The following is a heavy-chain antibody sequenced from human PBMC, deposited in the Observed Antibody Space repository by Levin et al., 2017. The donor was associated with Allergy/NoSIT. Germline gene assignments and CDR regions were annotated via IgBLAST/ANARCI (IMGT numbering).Heavy chain of an antibody. D-gene: IGHD3-9*01. V-gene: IGHV3-21*01. Sequence: PGGSLRLSCAASGFTFSSYSMNWVRQAPGKGLEWVSSISSSSSYIYYADSVKGRFTISRDNAKNSLYLQMNSLRAEDTAVYYCARDRFTDYDILTGYYYYYYGMDVWGQGTTVTVSS. J-gene: IGHJ6*02. CDR1: GFTFSSYS. CDR3: ARDRFTDYDILTGYYYYYYGMDV. CDR2: ISSSSSYI.